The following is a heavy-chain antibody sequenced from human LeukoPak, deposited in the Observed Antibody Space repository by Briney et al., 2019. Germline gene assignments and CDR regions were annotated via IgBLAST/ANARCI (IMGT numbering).Heavy chain of an antibody. V-gene: IGHV4-34*01. J-gene: IGHJ6*02. CDR2: INHSGST. D-gene: IGHD4-17*01. CDR1: GGSFSGYY. Sequence: PSETLSLTCAVYGGSFSGYYWSWIRQPPGKGLEWIGEINHSGSTNYNPSLKSRVTISVDTSKNQFSLKLSSVTAADTAVYYCAPPPYGDYGSRMYGMDVWGQGTTVTVS. CDR3: APPPYGDYGSRMYGMDV.